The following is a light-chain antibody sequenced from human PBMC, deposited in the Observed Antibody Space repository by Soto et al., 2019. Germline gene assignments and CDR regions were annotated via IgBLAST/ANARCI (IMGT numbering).Light chain of an antibody. J-gene: IGKJ1*01. Sequence: EIFFTQSPSTLSLSPGEGATLSCRASQSVSTNFFAWYQQKPGQAPRLLIYGASTRATGIPDRFSGSGSGTDFTLTISRLEPEDFAVYYCQQYGRTSWTFGQGTKV. CDR2: GAS. CDR3: QQYGRTSWT. V-gene: IGKV3-20*01. CDR1: QSVSTNF.